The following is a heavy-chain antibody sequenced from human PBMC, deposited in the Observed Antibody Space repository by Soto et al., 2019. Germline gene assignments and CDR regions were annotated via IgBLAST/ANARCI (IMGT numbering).Heavy chain of an antibody. D-gene: IGHD4-4*01. CDR3: ARVGRDYSNYYYYGMDV. J-gene: IGHJ6*02. CDR2: IIPIFGTA. V-gene: IGHV1-69*01. Sequence: QVQLVQSGAEVKKPGSSVKVSCKASEGTFSSYAISWVRQAPGQGLEWMGGIIPIFGTANYAQKFQGRVTITADESTSTAYMELSSLRSEDTAVYYCARVGRDYSNYYYYGMDVWGQGTTVTVSS. CDR1: EGTFSSYA.